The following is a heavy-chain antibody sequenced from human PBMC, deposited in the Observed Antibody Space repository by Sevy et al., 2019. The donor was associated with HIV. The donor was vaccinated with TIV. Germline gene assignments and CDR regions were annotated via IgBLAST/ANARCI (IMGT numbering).Heavy chain of an antibody. J-gene: IGHJ5*02. CDR1: DGSFSGYY. V-gene: IGHV4-34*01. Sequence: SETLSLTCAVHDGSFSGYYWNWIRQLPGKGLEWTGEINESGITYYNPSLKSRVTISVDTSKKQFPLKLNSVTAVDSAVYFCARSPPVVVVPGAPSWFDPWGQGTLVTVSS. D-gene: IGHD2-2*01. CDR2: INESGIT. CDR3: ARSPPVVVVPGAPSWFDP.